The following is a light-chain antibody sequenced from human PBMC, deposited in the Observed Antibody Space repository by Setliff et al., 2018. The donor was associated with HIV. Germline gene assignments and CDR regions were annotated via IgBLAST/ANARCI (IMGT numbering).Light chain of an antibody. CDR1: QDIDTA. J-gene: IGKJ5*01. CDR3: QQFSRFPRT. CDR2: DAS. V-gene: IGKV1-13*02. Sequence: AIQLTQSPSSLSASVGDRVTITCRASQDIDTALAWYQQKPGKPPKILVYDASSLESGVPSRFSGSGSGTDFTLTISSLQPEDFATYYCQQFSRFPRTFGQGTRLEIK.